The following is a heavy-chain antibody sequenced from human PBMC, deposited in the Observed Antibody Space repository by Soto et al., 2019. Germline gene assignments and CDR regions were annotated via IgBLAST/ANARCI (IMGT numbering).Heavy chain of an antibody. V-gene: IGHV1-46*03. CDR3: ARAAWTTVTNRLNDVFDV. J-gene: IGHJ3*01. Sequence: QVQLVQSGAEVKKPGASVRVSCKASGYTFTNYYIDWVRQAPGQGLEWMGIINPNGGRTTYVQKFQGSVTMTRDTSTSTVYMELSSLRSEDTAVYYCARAAWTTVTNRLNDVFDVWGQGTMVTVSS. CDR1: GYTFTNYY. D-gene: IGHD4-4*01. CDR2: INPNGGRT.